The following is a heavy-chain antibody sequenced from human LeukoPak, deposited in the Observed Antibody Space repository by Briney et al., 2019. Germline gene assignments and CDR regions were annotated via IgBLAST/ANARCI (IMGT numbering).Heavy chain of an antibody. Sequence: PGESLTLSCAASGFTFDDYAMHWVRQAPGHGMEWVSGVSWNSGSIGYADSVKGRFTISRDNAKNSLYLQMNSLRAEDMALYYCAKGMITFGGVIVAIFDYWGQGTLVTVSS. CDR2: VSWNSGSI. V-gene: IGHV3-9*03. CDR1: GFTFDDYA. J-gene: IGHJ4*02. CDR3: AKGMITFGGVIVAIFDY. D-gene: IGHD3-16*02.